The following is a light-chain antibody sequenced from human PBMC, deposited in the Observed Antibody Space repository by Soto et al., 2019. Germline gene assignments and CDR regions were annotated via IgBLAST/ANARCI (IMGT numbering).Light chain of an antibody. J-gene: IGKJ2*01. V-gene: IGKV3-20*01. Sequence: EVVLTQSPGTLSLSPGERATLSCRAIQSVSNNYLAWYQQKPCQSPKLLIFGSSDRATGIPDRFSGSGSGTDFTLTISSLEPEDFAVYYCQQYGSSPPYTFGQGTKLEIK. CDR2: GSS. CDR3: QQYGSSPPYT. CDR1: QSVSNNY.